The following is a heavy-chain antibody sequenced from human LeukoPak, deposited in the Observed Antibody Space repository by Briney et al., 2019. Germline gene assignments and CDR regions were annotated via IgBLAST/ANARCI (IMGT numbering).Heavy chain of an antibody. CDR1: GGSISSSSYY. Sequence: SETLSLTCTVSGGSISSSSYYWGWIRQPPGKGLEWIGYIYYSGSTNYNPSLKSRVTISVDTSKNQFSLKLSSVTAADTAVYYCARLRSSLRSYYFDYWGQGTLVTVSS. J-gene: IGHJ4*02. V-gene: IGHV4-61*05. CDR2: IYYSGST. D-gene: IGHD6-13*01. CDR3: ARLRSSLRSYYFDY.